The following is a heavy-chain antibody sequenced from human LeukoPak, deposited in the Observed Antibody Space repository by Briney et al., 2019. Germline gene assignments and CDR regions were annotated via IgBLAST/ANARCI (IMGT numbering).Heavy chain of an antibody. J-gene: IGHJ4*02. CDR2: INHSGST. D-gene: IGHD3-10*01. Sequence: PSETLSLTCAVYGGSFSGYYWSWIRQPPGKGLEWIGEINHSGSTNYNPSLKSRVTISVDTSKNQFSLKLSSVTAADTAVYYCARHSYSGSYFQDRFFDYWGQGTLVTVSS. V-gene: IGHV4-34*01. CDR1: GGSFSGYY. CDR3: ARHSYSGSYFQDRFFDY.